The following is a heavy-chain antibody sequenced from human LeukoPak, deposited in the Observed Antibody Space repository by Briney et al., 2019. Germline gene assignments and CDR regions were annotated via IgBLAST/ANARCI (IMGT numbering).Heavy chain of an antibody. CDR2: ISSSSNYI. Sequence: GGSLRLSCAASGFTFSSYSMNWVRQAPGKGLEWVSSISSSSNYIYYADSVKGRFTISRDNAKNSLYLQMNNLRAEDTAVYYCARDLLELPKFYYYGMDIWGQGTTVTVSS. V-gene: IGHV3-21*04. J-gene: IGHJ6*02. CDR3: ARDLLELPKFYYYGMDI. D-gene: IGHD1-26*01. CDR1: GFTFSSYS.